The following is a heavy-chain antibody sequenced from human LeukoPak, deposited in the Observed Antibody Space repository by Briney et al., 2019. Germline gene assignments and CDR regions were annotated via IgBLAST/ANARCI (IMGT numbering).Heavy chain of an antibody. Sequence: SETLSLTCTVSGGSISSSSYYWGWIRQPPGKGLEWIGSIYYSGSTYYNPSLESRVTISVDTSKNQFSLKLSSVTAADTAVYYCARHHYCSSTSCYKPGGYFDYWGQGTLVTVSS. CDR3: ARHHYCSSTSCYKPGGYFDY. J-gene: IGHJ4*02. CDR1: GGSISSSSYY. D-gene: IGHD2-2*02. CDR2: IYYSGST. V-gene: IGHV4-39*01.